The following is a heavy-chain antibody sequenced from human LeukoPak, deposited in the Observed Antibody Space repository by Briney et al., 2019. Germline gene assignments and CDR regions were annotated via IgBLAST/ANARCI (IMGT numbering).Heavy chain of an antibody. Sequence: GGSLRLSCAASGFTFSSYGMHWVRQAPGKGLEWVAFIRYDGSNKYYADSVKGRFTISRDNSKNTLYLQMNSLRAEDTAVYYCAKDRVDGAGWYPDYWRQGTLVTVPS. J-gene: IGHJ4*02. CDR2: IRYDGSNK. CDR1: GFTFSSYG. D-gene: IGHD6-19*01. V-gene: IGHV3-30*02. CDR3: AKDRVDGAGWYPDY.